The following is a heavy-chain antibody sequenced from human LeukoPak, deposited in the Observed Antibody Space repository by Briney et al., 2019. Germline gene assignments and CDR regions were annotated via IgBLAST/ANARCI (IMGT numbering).Heavy chain of an antibody. Sequence: GASVTVSCKASGYTFSTYAIHWVRQAPGQRLEWMGWINAGNGNTKYSQKFQGRVTITADESTSTAYMELSSLRSEDTAVYYCARDMRLRSGELIGYMDVWGQGTTVTVSS. CDR3: ARDMRLRSGELIGYMDV. CDR2: INAGNGNT. CDR1: GYTFSTYA. J-gene: IGHJ6*03. D-gene: IGHD3-3*01. V-gene: IGHV1-3*01.